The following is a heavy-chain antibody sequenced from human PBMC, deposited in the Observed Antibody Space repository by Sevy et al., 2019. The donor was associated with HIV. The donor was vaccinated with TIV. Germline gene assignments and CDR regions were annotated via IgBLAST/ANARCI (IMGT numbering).Heavy chain of an antibody. CDR2: ISSSSSYI. CDR1: GFTFSSYS. V-gene: IGHV3-21*01. D-gene: IGHD4-17*01. Sequence: GGSLRLSCAASGFTFSSYSMNWVRQAPGKGLEWVSSISSSSSYIYYADSVKGRFTISRDNAKNSLYLQMNSLRAEDTAVYYCARDWSNTVTINTSEPYYYYGMYVWGQGTTVTVSS. CDR3: ARDWSNTVTINTSEPYYYYGMYV. J-gene: IGHJ6*02.